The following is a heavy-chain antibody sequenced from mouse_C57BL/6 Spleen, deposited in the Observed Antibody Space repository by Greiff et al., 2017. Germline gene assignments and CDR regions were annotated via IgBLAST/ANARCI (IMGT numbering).Heavy chain of an antibody. CDR1: GYAFTNYL. Sequence: VQLQQSGAELVRPGTSVKVSCKASGYAFTNYLIEWVKQRPGQGLEWIGVINPGSGGTNYNEKFKGKATLTADKSSSTAYMQLSSLTSEDSAVYFCARSGAVVATNYAMDYWGQGTSVTVSS. CDR2: INPGSGGT. D-gene: IGHD1-1*01. J-gene: IGHJ4*01. CDR3: ARSGAVVATNYAMDY. V-gene: IGHV1-54*01.